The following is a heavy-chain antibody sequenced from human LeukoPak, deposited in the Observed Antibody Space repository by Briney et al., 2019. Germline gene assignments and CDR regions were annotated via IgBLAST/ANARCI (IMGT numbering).Heavy chain of an antibody. J-gene: IGHJ4*02. D-gene: IGHD3-10*01. CDR2: IYYGGIT. V-gene: IGHV4-39*07. CDR3: ARPFGPYGSGSIDRDY. Sequence: PSETLSLTCTVSGDSISSSNYYWGWIRQPPGKGLEWIGSIYYGGITYYNPSLKSRVTISVDTSKNQFSLKLSSVTAADTAVYYCARPFGPYGSGSIDRDYWGQGTLVTVSS. CDR1: GDSISSSNYY.